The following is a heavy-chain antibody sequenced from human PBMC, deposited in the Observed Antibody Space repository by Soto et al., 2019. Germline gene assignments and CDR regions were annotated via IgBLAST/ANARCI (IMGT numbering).Heavy chain of an antibody. V-gene: IGHV3-21*01. D-gene: IGHD6-13*01. J-gene: IGHJ4*02. CDR2: ISSSSSYI. Sequence: EVQLVESGGGLVKPGGSLRLSCAASGFTFSSYSMNWVRQAPGKGLEWVSSISSSSSYIYYADSVKGRFTISRDNAKNSLYLQMNSLRAEDTAVYYCARQLAAADSIFDYWGQGTLVTVSS. CDR1: GFTFSSYS. CDR3: ARQLAAADSIFDY.